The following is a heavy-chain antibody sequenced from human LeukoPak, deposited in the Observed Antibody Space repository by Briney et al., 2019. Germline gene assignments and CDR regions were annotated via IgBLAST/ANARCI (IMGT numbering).Heavy chain of an antibody. CDR1: GFTFSSYT. Sequence: PGGSLRLSCSASGFTFSSYTIHWVRQAPGKGLEFVASITNNGGNTYYADSVKGRFTISRDNSKNTVYLQMSSLRDEDTAVYYCVIVRGYFDSSGSDYWGQGTLVTVSS. J-gene: IGHJ4*02. D-gene: IGHD3-9*01. V-gene: IGHV3-64D*06. CDR2: ITNNGGNT. CDR3: VIVRGYFDSSGSDY.